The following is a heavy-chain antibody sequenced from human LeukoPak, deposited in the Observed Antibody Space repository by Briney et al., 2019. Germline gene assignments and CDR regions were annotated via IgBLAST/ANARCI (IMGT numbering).Heavy chain of an antibody. CDR3: ASLKNYYDSSGYLVTDAFDI. V-gene: IGHV1-18*01. J-gene: IGHJ3*02. D-gene: IGHD3-22*01. Sequence: ASVKVSCKASGYTFTTYNINWVRQAPGQGLERMGWISGYNGNTNYAQKLQGRVTMTTDTSTSTAYMELRSLKSDDTAVYYCASLKNYYDSSGYLVTDAFDIWGQGTMVTVSS. CDR2: ISGYNGNT. CDR1: GYTFTTYN.